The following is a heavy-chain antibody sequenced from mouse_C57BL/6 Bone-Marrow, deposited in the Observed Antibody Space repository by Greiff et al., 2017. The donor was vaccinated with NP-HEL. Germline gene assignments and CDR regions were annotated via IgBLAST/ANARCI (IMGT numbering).Heavy chain of an antibody. J-gene: IGHJ4*01. V-gene: IGHV1-55*01. CDR1: GYTFTSSW. CDR3: ARGFLYYAMDY. CDR2: IYPGSGST. Sequence: VQLQQPGAELVKPGASVKMSCKASGYTFTSSWITWVKQRPGQGLEWIGDIYPGSGSTNYNEKFKSKATLTVDTSSSTAYMQLSSLTSEDSAVYYCARGFLYYAMDYWGQGTSVTVSS.